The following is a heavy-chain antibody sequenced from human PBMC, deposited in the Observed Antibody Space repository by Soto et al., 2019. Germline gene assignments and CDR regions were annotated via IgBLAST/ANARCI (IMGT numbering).Heavy chain of an antibody. J-gene: IGHJ5*02. Sequence: PSETLSLTCAVYGASFSGYYWSWIRQPPGKGLEWIGEINHSGSTNYNPSLKSRVTISVDTSKNQFSLKLSSVTAADTAVYYCARVFSDSSSFFVPWGQGTLVTVSS. CDR3: ARVFSDSSSFFVP. V-gene: IGHV4-34*01. D-gene: IGHD6-13*01. CDR2: INHSGST. CDR1: GASFSGYY.